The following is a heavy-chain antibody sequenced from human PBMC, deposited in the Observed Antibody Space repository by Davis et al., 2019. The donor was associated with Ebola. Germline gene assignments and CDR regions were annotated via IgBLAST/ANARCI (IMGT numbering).Heavy chain of an antibody. CDR2: ISGSGGST. CDR1: GFTFSGSA. V-gene: IGHV3-23*01. J-gene: IGHJ2*01. D-gene: IGHD3-3*01. CDR3: ARDRLTIFGVVTDWYFDL. Sequence: GESLKISCAASGFTFSGSAMHWVRQAPGKGLEWVSVISGSGGSTYYADSVKGRFTISRDNSKNTLYLQMNSLRAEDTAVYYCARDRLTIFGVVTDWYFDLWGRGTLVTVSS.